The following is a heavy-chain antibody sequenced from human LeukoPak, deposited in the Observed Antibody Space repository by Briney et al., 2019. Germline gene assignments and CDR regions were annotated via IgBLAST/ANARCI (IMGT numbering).Heavy chain of an antibody. V-gene: IGHV3-21*01. CDR1: GFTLSSYS. D-gene: IGHD4-17*01. CDR3: ARVDGDYVSVDY. Sequence: GGSLRLSCAASGFTLSSYSMNWVRQAPGKGLEWVSSISSSSSYIYYADSVKGRFTISRDNAKNSLYLQMNSLRAEDKAVYYCARVDGDYVSVDYWGQGTLVTVST. J-gene: IGHJ4*02. CDR2: ISSSSSYI.